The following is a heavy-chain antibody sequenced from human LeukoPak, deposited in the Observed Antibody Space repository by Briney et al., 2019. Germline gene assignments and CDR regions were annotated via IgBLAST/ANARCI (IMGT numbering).Heavy chain of an antibody. CDR1: GGSINGYY. J-gene: IGHJ3*02. V-gene: IGHV4-59*01. CDR2: IYYTGST. Sequence: SETLSLTCTVSGGSINGYYWSWIRQPPGKGLAWIGYIYYTGSTNYNPSLKSRVTMPVDRSKNQFSLKLTSVTAADTAVYYCARGWQWFDIWGQGTMVTVSS. CDR3: ARGWQWFDI. D-gene: IGHD6-19*01.